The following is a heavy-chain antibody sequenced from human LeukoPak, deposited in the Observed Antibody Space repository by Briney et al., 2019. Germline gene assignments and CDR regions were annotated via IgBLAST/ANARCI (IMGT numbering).Heavy chain of an antibody. CDR2: IYYSGST. Sequence: PEXXSLTCTVSGGSISSSGYYWGWLRQPPGKGLEWIASIYYSGSTYYNPSLKSRVTISVDTSKNQLSLKLSSLTAADTAVYYCARHEYSGSYYGLSWFDPWGQGTLVTVSS. J-gene: IGHJ5*02. CDR3: ARHEYSGSYYGLSWFDP. D-gene: IGHD1-26*01. V-gene: IGHV4-39*01. CDR1: GGSISSSGYY.